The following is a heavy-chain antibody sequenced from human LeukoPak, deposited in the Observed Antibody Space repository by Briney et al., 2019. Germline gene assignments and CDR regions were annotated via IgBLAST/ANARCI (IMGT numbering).Heavy chain of an antibody. CDR1: GYRFTSYG. J-gene: IGHJ4*02. Sequence: ASVKVSCKASGYRFTSYGISWVRQAPGQGLEWMGWISAYNGNTNYAQKLQGRVTMTTDTSTSTAHMELRSLRSDDTAVYYCARGGYGDILTGLVFDYWGQGTLVTVSS. CDR3: ARGGYGDILTGLVFDY. V-gene: IGHV1-18*01. D-gene: IGHD3-9*01. CDR2: ISAYNGNT.